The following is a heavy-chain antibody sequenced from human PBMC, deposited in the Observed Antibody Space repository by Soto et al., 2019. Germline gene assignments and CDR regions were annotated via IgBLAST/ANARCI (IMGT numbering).Heavy chain of an antibody. CDR3: GKEISSAYFPLDS. CDR2: IKSKTDGGTT. D-gene: IGHD6-19*01. CDR1: GFTFSNAW. J-gene: IGHJ4*02. V-gene: IGHV3-15*01. Sequence: EVQLVESGGGLVKPGGSLRLSCAASGFTFSNAWMSWVRQAPGKGLEWVGRIKSKTDGGTTDYAAPVKGRFTISRDDSKNTLYLQMNSLRAEDTAVYYCGKEISSAYFPLDSWGQGTLVTVSS.